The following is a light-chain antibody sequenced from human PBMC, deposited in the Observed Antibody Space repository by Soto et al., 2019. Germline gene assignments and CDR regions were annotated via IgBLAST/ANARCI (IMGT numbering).Light chain of an antibody. J-gene: IGLJ3*02. CDR1: SSNIGAGYP. Sequence: SALTQPPSVSGAPGQRVTISCTGSSSNIGAGYPVHWYQQLPGTAPKLLVAGNRPSGIPDRFSVSKSGASASLAITGLQAEDDADSYCQTYDSILSRRWVFGGGTKVNVL. V-gene: IGLV1-40*01. CDR3: QTYDSILSRRWV. CDR2: G.